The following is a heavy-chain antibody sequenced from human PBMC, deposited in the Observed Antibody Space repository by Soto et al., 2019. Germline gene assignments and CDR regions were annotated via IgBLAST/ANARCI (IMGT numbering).Heavy chain of an antibody. CDR2: IDPSDSYT. V-gene: IGHV5-10-1*01. CDR1: GYSFTSYW. CDR3: ARLQAAAGDNDLTFDY. Sequence: EVQLVQSGAEVKKPGESLRISCKGSGYSFTSYWISCVRQMPGKCLEWMGRIDPSDSYTNYSPSFQGHVTISADKSIITAYLQWSSLKASDTAMYYCARLQAAAGDNDLTFDYWGQETLVTVSS. D-gene: IGHD6-13*01. J-gene: IGHJ4*02.